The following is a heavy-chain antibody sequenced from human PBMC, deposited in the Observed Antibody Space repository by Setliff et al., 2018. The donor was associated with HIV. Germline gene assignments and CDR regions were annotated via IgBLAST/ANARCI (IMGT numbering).Heavy chain of an antibody. CDR3: ATEPISYRDFVVVAAAFDI. J-gene: IGHJ3*02. D-gene: IGHD2-15*01. Sequence: GAPVKVSCKASGYAFTNYYLHWVRQAPGQGLAWMGIINPSGGSTIYAQKLQGRVTMTRDTSTNTVYMELSSMRSEDTAVYYCATEPISYRDFVVVAAAFDIWGQGTMVTVS. CDR1: GYAFTNYY. V-gene: IGHV1-46*01. CDR2: INPSGGST.